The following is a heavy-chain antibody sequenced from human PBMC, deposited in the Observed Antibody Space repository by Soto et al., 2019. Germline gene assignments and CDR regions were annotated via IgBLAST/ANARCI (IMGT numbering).Heavy chain of an antibody. CDR2: ISAYNGNT. CDR1: GYTFTNFG. V-gene: IGHV1-18*03. Sequence: QVQLVQSGAEVKKPGASVKVSCKTSGYTFTNFGISWVRPAPGQGLEWMGWISAYNGNTNHAQKFQGSVTMTAATSTSTAYMELRSLRSDELAVYYCARGGTPIDCWGQGTLVTVSS. CDR3: ARGGTPIDC. D-gene: IGHD3-16*01. J-gene: IGHJ4*02.